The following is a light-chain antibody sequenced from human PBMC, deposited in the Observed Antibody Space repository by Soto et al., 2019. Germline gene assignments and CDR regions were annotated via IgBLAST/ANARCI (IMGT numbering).Light chain of an antibody. CDR2: DAS. V-gene: IGKV3-11*01. CDR1: QSVASY. CDR3: QQRSNWSWT. J-gene: IGKJ1*01. Sequence: EMVLTQSPATLSLSPVERATLSCRASQSVASYLAWYQQKPGQAPRLLIYDASNRATGIPARFSGSGSGTDFTLTISSLEPEDFAVYYCQQRSNWSWTFGQGTKVDIK.